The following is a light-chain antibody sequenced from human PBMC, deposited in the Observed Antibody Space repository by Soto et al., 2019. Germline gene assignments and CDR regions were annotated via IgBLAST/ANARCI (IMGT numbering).Light chain of an antibody. CDR1: SGHSSYA. J-gene: IGLJ2*01. CDR2: LKSDGNH. V-gene: IGLV4-69*01. CDR3: QTWGTGTVL. Sequence: QPVLTQSPSASASLGASVKLTCTLSSGHSSYAIAWHQQQPEKGPRYLMKLKSDGNHTKGDEIPDRFSGSSSGAERYLTISSLQSEDEADYYCQTWGTGTVLLGGGTKLTVL.